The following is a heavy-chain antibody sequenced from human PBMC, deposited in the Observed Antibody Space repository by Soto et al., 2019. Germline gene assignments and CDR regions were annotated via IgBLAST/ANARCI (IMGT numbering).Heavy chain of an antibody. J-gene: IGHJ5*02. D-gene: IGHD6-13*01. V-gene: IGHV4-38-2*02. CDR3: ARESSRDPKWFDP. CDR2: IYHSGTT. CDR1: GFSISSGYY. Sequence: PSETLSLTCVVSGFSISSGYYWGWIRQPPGKGLEWIVSIYHSGTTYYNPSLKSRVTISVDTSKNQFSLNLNSVTAADTAIYYCARESSRDPKWFDPCGQGTLVTVSS.